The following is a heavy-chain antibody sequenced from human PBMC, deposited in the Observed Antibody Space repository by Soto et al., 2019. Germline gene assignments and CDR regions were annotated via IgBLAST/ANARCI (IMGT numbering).Heavy chain of an antibody. J-gene: IGHJ6*02. CDR3: TSLEYVVDV. CDR1: GFILSVSA. CDR2: IRSKANNYAT. Sequence: GGSLRLSCEASGFILSVSAVHWVRQASGKGLEWVGHIRSKANNYATAYAASVKGRFTISGDDSKNTAYLQMNSLKTEDTAVYYCTSLEYVVDVWGRGTTVTVS. D-gene: IGHD3-10*02. V-gene: IGHV3-73*01.